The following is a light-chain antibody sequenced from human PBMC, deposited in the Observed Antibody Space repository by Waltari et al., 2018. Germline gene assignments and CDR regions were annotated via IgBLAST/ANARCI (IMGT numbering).Light chain of an antibody. J-gene: IGKJ1*01. Sequence: DVVMTQSPLSLPVTLGQPASISCRSGPSLVHSDGNTYLNWFQQRPGHSPRRLIYKVSNRDSGVPDRFSGSGSGTDFTLKISRVEAEDVGFYYCMQGTHWPRTFGQGTKVEIK. CDR1: PSLVHSDGNTY. CDR2: KVS. V-gene: IGKV2-30*02. CDR3: MQGTHWPRT.